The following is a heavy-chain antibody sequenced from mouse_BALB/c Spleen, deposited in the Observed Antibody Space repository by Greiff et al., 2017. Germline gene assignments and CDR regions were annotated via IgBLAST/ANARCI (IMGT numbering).Heavy chain of an antibody. V-gene: IGHV5-17*02. J-gene: IGHJ4*01. CDR3: ARRDGYDYAMEY. CDR1: GFTFSSFG. CDR2: ISSGSSTI. Sequence: EVKVEESGGGLVQPGGSRKLSCAASGFTFSSFGMHWVRQAPEKGLEWVAYISSGSSTIYYADTVKGRFTISRDNPKNTLFLQMTSLRSEDTAMYYCARRDGYDYAMEYWGQGTSVTVSS. D-gene: IGHD2-2*01.